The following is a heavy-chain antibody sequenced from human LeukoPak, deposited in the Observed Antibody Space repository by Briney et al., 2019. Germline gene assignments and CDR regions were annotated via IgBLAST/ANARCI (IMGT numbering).Heavy chain of an antibody. Sequence: VRQAAGKGLVWVSRINRDGSTTKYADSVKGRFTVSRDNAKNTLNLQMNSLRAEDTAVYYCARDKKSGESSEIDYWGQGTLVTVSS. J-gene: IGHJ4*02. CDR2: INRDGSTT. D-gene: IGHD3-10*01. CDR3: ARDKKSGESSEIDY. V-gene: IGHV3-74*03.